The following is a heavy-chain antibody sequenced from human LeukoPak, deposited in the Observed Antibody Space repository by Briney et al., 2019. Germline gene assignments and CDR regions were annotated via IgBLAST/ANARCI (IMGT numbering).Heavy chain of an antibody. CDR2: IKSKTDGGTT. CDR3: TTGGFDYVWGSYRWVDY. J-gene: IGHJ4*02. CDR1: GFTFSSYD. D-gene: IGHD3-16*02. V-gene: IGHV3-15*01. Sequence: GGSLRLSCAASGFTFSSYDMHWVRQAPGKGLEWVGRIKSKTDGGTTDYAAPVKGRFTISRDDSKNTLYLQMNSLKTEDTAVYYCTTGGFDYVWGSYRWVDYWGQGTLVTVSS.